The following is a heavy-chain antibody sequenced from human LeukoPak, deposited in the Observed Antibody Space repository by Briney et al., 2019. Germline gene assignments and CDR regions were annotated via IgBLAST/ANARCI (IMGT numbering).Heavy chain of an antibody. CDR3: ARHRNSGYDDWFDP. D-gene: IGHD5-12*01. J-gene: IGHJ5*02. Sequence: SETLSLTCTVSGGSISSYYWSWIRQPPGKGLEWIGYIYYSGSTNYNPSLKSRVTISVDTSKNQFSLKLSSVTAADTAVYYCARHRNSGYDDWFDPWGQGTLVAVSS. CDR2: IYYSGST. V-gene: IGHV4-59*08. CDR1: GGSISSYY.